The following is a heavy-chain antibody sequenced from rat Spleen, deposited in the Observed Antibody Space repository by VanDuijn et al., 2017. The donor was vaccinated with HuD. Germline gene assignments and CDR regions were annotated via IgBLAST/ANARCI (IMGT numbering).Heavy chain of an antibody. Sequence: EVQLVESGGGLVQPGGSLKLSCAASGFTFSNYGMNWVRQAPTKGLEWVASISNSGGDTYFPDSVKGRFSISRDNAKSILYLQMNSLRSEDTATYYCATQLPGYPYYYVMDAWGQGASVTVSS. J-gene: IGHJ4*01. V-gene: IGHV5-19*01. CDR1: GFTFSNYG. CDR3: ATQLPGYPYYYVMDA. D-gene: IGHD1-4*01. CDR2: ISNSGGDT.